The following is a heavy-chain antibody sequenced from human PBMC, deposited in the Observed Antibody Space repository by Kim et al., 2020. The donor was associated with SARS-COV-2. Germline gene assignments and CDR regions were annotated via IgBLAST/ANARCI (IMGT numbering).Heavy chain of an antibody. Sequence: SNKYYADYVKGRFTISRNNSKNTLYLQMNSLTAEDTAVYYCAKDPGGRGYWGQGTLVTVSS. CDR2: SNK. D-gene: IGHD1-26*01. J-gene: IGHJ4*02. CDR3: AKDPGGRGY. V-gene: IGHV3-30*02.